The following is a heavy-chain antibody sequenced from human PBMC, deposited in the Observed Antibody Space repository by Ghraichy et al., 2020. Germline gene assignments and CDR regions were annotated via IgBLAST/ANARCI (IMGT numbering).Heavy chain of an antibody. CDR1: GFTFSSYG. J-gene: IGHJ6*02. Sequence: LSLTCAASGFTFSSYGMHWVRQAPGKGLEWVAVIWYDGSNKYYADSVKGRFTISRDNSKNTLYLQMNSLRAEDTAVYYCARVPEVDYDSTALAYYGMDVWGQGTTVTVSS. CDR2: IWYDGSNK. CDR3: ARVPEVDYDSTALAYYGMDV. V-gene: IGHV3-33*01. D-gene: IGHD3-22*01.